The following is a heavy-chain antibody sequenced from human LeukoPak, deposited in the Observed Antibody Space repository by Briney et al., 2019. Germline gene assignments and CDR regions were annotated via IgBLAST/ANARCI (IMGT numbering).Heavy chain of an antibody. V-gene: IGHV1-2*02. CDR1: GYTFTGYY. D-gene: IGHD6-6*01. CDR2: INPNSGGT. CDR3: ARDRGGYNSSSHYYYYYYMDV. J-gene: IGHJ6*03. Sequence: ASVKVSCKASGYTFTGYYMHWVRQAPGQGLEWMGWINPNSGGTNYAQKFQGRVTMTRDTSISTAYMELSRLRSDDTAVYYCARDRGGYNSSSHYYYYYYMDVWGKGTTVTVSS.